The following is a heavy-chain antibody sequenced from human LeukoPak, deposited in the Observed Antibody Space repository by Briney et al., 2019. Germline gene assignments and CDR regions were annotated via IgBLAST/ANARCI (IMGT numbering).Heavy chain of an antibody. CDR1: GFTFSSYA. CDR3: AKVRSYDYGDYSPSYFDY. CDR2: ISGSGGST. J-gene: IGHJ4*02. Sequence: PGGSLRLSCATSGFTFSSYAMSWVRQAPGKGLEWVSAISGSGGSTYYADSVKGRFTISRDNSKNTLYLQMNSLRAEDTAVYYCAKVRSYDYGDYSPSYFDYWGQGILVTVSS. V-gene: IGHV3-23*01. D-gene: IGHD4-17*01.